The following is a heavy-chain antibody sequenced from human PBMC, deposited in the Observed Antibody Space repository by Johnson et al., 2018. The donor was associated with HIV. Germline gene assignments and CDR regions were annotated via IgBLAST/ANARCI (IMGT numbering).Heavy chain of an antibody. J-gene: IGHJ3*02. CDR3: ARERNMIVVDDDAFDI. CDR1: GFTFSSYA. V-gene: IGHV3-48*01. D-gene: IGHD3-22*01. CDR2: ISSSGSTI. Sequence: MQLVESGGGVVQPGRSLRLSCAASGFTFSSYAMHWVRQAPGKGLEWVSYISSSGSTIYYADSVKGRFTISRDNSKNKLYLQMNSLRAEDTAVYYCARERNMIVVDDDAFDIWGQGTLVIVSS.